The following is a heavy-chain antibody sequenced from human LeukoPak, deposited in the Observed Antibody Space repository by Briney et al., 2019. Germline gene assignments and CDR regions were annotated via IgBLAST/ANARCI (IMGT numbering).Heavy chain of an antibody. CDR3: AREANSPTARYWYFDL. CDR2: VYYSGST. Sequence: SETLSLTCTGSGGSVSSYYWSWMRQSPGKGLEWIGYVYYSGSTNYNPALKSRVTISLDTSENQFSLKLSSVTAADTAVYYCAREANSPTARYWYFDLWGRGTQVTVSS. D-gene: IGHD2-21*01. V-gene: IGHV4-59*02. J-gene: IGHJ2*01. CDR1: GGSVSSYY.